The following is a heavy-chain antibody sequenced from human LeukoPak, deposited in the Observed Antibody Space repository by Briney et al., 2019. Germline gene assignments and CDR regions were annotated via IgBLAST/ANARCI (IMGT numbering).Heavy chain of an antibody. Sequence: GGSLRPSCAASGFSFSSYAMSWVRQAPGKGLEWVAAISGSGGSTYYTDSVKGRFTISRDNSKNTLYLQMNSLRAEDTAVYYCAKDGGWELLGVSAFDIWGQGTMVTVSS. D-gene: IGHD1-26*01. CDR3: AKDGGWELLGVSAFDI. V-gene: IGHV3-23*01. J-gene: IGHJ3*02. CDR1: GFSFSSYA. CDR2: ISGSGGST.